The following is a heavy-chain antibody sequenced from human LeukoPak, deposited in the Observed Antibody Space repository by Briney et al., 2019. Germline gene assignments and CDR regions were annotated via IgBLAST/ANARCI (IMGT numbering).Heavy chain of an antibody. D-gene: IGHD6-13*01. V-gene: IGHV3-48*03. CDR2: ISSSGSTI. CDR3: ARDPHKSWFCSSWYPITYFDY. CDR1: GFTFSSYE. Sequence: GGSLRLSCAASGFTFSSYEMNWVRQAPGKGLEWVSYISSSGSTIYYADSVKGRFTISRDNAKNSLYLQMNSLRAEDTAVYYCARDPHKSWFCSSWYPITYFDYWGQGTLVTVSS. J-gene: IGHJ4*02.